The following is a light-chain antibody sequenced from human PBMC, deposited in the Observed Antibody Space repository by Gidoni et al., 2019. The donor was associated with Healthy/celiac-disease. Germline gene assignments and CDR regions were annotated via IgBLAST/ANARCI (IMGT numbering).Light chain of an antibody. J-gene: IGLJ1*01. CDR2: EVS. V-gene: IGLV2-14*01. CDR3: SSYTSSSTRI. Sequence: PKLMIYEVSNRPSGVSNRFSGSKSGNTASLTISGLQAEDEADYYCSSYTSSSTRIFGTGTKVTVL.